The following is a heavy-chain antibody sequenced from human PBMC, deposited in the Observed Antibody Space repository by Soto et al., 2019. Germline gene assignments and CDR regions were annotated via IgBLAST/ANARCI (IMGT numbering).Heavy chain of an antibody. CDR1: GDSISSYY. D-gene: IGHD2-21*02. J-gene: IGHJ4*02. CDR3: ARGYCGGDCYRKTYYFDY. Sequence: PSETLSLTCTVSGDSISSYYWSWIRQPPGKGLEWIGYIYYSGSTNYNPSLKSRVTISVDTSKNQFSLKLSSVTAADTAVYYCARGYCGGDCYRKTYYFDYWGQGTLVTVS. CDR2: IYYSGST. V-gene: IGHV4-59*01.